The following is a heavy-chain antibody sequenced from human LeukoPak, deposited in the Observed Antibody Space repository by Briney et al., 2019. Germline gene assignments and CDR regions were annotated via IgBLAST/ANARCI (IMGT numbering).Heavy chain of an antibody. CDR3: ARAQMGAPTDY. CDR2: ISSDGSST. Sequence: GGPLRLSCAASGFTFSSYAMYWVRQAPGKGLVWVSRISSDGSSTIYADSVKGRFTISRDIAKNTLYLQMNSLRAEDTAVYYCARAQMGAPTDYWGQGTLVTVSS. J-gene: IGHJ4*02. V-gene: IGHV3-74*01. CDR1: GFTFSSYA. D-gene: IGHD1-26*01.